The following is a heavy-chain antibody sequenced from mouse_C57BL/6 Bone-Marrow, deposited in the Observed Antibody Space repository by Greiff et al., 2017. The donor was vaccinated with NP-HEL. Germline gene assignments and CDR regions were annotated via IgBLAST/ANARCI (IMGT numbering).Heavy chain of an antibody. CDR3: ASQGTAYSHWYFDV. J-gene: IGHJ1*03. V-gene: IGHV5-6*01. D-gene: IGHD5-5*01. CDR2: ISSGGSYT. Sequence: EVQLVESGGDLVKPGGSLKLSCAASGFTFSSYGMSWVRQTPDKRLEWVATISSGGSYTYYPDSVKGRFTISRDNAKNTLYLQMSSLKSEDTAMYYCASQGTAYSHWYFDVWGTGTTVTVSS. CDR1: GFTFSSYG.